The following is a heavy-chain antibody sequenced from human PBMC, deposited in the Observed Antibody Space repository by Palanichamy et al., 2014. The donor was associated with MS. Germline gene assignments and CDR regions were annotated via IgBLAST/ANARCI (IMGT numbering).Heavy chain of an antibody. D-gene: IGHD6-13*01. CDR2: IYYSGTT. J-gene: IGHJ4*02. V-gene: IGHV4-59*01. CDR3: ARKLSSQGFLDY. Sequence: IYYSGTTNYNPSLKSRLTISVDTSKNQFFLKLTSVTAADTAVYFCARKLSSQGFLDYWGQGTLVTVSS.